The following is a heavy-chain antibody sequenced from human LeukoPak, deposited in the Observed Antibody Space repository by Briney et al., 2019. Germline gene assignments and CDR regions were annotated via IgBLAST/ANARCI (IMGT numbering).Heavy chain of an antibody. V-gene: IGHV3-7*01. CDR3: ASERSCSSTSCPDQGLFDY. Sequence: GGSLRLSCAASGFTFSSYWMSWVRQAPGKGLEWVANIKQDGSEKYYVDSVKGRFTISRDNAKNSLYLQMNSLRAEDTAVYYCASERSCSSTSCPDQGLFDYWGQGTLVTVSS. CDR2: IKQDGSEK. CDR1: GFTFSSYW. J-gene: IGHJ4*02. D-gene: IGHD2-2*01.